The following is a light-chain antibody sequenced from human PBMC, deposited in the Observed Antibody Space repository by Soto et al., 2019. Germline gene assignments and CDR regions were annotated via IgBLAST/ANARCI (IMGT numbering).Light chain of an antibody. CDR2: GAS. J-gene: IGKJ4*01. Sequence: EIVMKQSPATLSVSPGERATLSCRASQSLNGNLAWYQQKPGQGPRLLIYGASTRATGIPARFSGSGSGTEFTCTISSLQSEDVAVYHCQQYNKSPLTFGGGTKVVLK. CDR3: QQYNKSPLT. CDR1: QSLNGN. V-gene: IGKV3-15*01.